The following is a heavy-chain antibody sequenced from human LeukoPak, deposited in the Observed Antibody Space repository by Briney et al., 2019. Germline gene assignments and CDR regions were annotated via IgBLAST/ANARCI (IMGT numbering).Heavy chain of an antibody. Sequence: SQTLSLTCAISGDSVSSNSAAWNWIRQSPSRGLEWLGRTYYRSKWYNDYAVSMKGRITINTDTSKNQFSLQLYSVTPEDTAVYYCARGAVAHFDCWGQGTLVTVSS. V-gene: IGHV6-1*01. CDR1: GDSVSSNSAA. D-gene: IGHD6-19*01. CDR2: TYYRSKWYN. CDR3: ARGAVAHFDC. J-gene: IGHJ4*02.